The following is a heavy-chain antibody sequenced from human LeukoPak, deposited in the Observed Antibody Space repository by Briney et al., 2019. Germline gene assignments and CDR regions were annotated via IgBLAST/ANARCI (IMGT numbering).Heavy chain of an antibody. CDR1: GGSISSGDYY. Sequence: SETLSLTCTVSGGSISSGDYYWSWIRQPPGKGLEWIGYIYYSGSTYHNPSLKSRVTISVDTSKNQFSLKLSSVTAADTAVYYCAREGHSSSSGYWGQGTLVTVSS. J-gene: IGHJ4*02. V-gene: IGHV4-30-4*08. D-gene: IGHD6-6*01. CDR3: AREGHSSSSGY. CDR2: IYYSGST.